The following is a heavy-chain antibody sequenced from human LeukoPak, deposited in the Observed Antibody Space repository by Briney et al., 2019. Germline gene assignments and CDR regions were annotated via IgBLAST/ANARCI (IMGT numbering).Heavy chain of an antibody. CDR1: GGSISSSTYY. Sequence: SETLSLTCTVSGGSISSSTYYWGWIRQPPGKGLEWIGTIFYSGSTSYNPSLKSRVTISVDTSKNQFSLKLSSVTAADTAAYYCARDFDYWGQGTLVTVSS. J-gene: IGHJ4*02. V-gene: IGHV4-39*07. CDR3: ARDFDY. CDR2: IFYSGST.